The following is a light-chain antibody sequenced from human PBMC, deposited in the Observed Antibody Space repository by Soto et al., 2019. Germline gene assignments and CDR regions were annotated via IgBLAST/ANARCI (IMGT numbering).Light chain of an antibody. Sequence: DIQMTQSPSSLSASVGDRVTITCRASQSITSYLNWYQQKPGKAPQLLIYAASSLQSGVPSRFSGSGSGTDFTLTISSLQPEDFATYFCQQSDTTPWTFGQGNKVEVK. CDR3: QQSDTTPWT. CDR1: QSITSY. CDR2: AAS. V-gene: IGKV1-39*01. J-gene: IGKJ1*01.